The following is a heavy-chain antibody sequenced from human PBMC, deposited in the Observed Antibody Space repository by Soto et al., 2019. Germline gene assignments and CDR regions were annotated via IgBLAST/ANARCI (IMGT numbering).Heavy chain of an antibody. J-gene: IGHJ4*02. Sequence: VQLVETGGGLIQPGGSLRLSCAASGFTVSSNSMSWVRQAPGKGLEWVSVIYSGGSTYYADSVKGRFTISRDNSKNTLYLQMNSLRAEDTAVYYCARGRPAAGFYFDYWGQGTLVTVSS. CDR1: GFTVSSNS. V-gene: IGHV3-53*02. CDR2: IYSGGST. CDR3: ARGRPAAGFYFDY. D-gene: IGHD6-13*01.